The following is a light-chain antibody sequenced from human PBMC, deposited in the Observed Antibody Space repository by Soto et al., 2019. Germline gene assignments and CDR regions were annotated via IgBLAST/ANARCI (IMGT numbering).Light chain of an antibody. J-gene: IGLJ1*01. V-gene: IGLV2-14*01. Sequence: QSALTQPASVSGSPGQSITISCTGTGNDVGGYNYVSWFQQHPGKAPKLLIFEVSNRPSGVSHRFSGSKSDNTASLTISGLQAEDEADYYCSSFTSSSTFVFGSGTKLTVL. CDR1: GNDVGGYNY. CDR2: EVS. CDR3: SSFTSSSTFV.